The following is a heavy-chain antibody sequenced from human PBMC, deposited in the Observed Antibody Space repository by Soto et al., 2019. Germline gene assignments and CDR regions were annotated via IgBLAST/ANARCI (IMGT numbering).Heavy chain of an antibody. J-gene: IGHJ5*02. Sequence: XSVKVSCKAFGYPFTSYAMHWVRQAPGQRLEWMGWINAGSGNTKYSQKFQGRVTITRDTSASTAYMELSSLRSEDTAVYYCARDRTGDFWSGYWGDWFDPWGQGTLVTVSS. CDR3: ARDRTGDFWSGYWGDWFDP. V-gene: IGHV1-3*01. CDR1: GYPFTSYA. CDR2: INAGSGNT. D-gene: IGHD3-3*01.